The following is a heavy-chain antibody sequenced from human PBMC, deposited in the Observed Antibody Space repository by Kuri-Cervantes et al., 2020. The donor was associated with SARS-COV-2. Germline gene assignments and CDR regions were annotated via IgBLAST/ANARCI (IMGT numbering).Heavy chain of an antibody. CDR2: ISSSSSTI. CDR1: GFTFSSYS. Sequence: GESLKISCAASGFTFSSYSMNWVRQAPGKGLEWVSYISSSSSTIYYADSVKGRFTISRDNAKNSLYLQMNSLRAEDTAVYYCARDRPDYRGQGTLVTVSS. CDR3: ARDRPDY. V-gene: IGHV3-48*01. J-gene: IGHJ4*02.